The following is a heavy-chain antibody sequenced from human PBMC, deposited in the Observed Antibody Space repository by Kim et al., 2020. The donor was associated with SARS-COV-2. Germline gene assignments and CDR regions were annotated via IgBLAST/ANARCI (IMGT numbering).Heavy chain of an antibody. CDR2: IRSKANSYAT. Sequence: GGSLRLSCAASGFTFSHSAMYWVRQASGKGLEWVGRIRSKANSYATAYAASVKGRFTISRDDSKNTAYLQMNSLKTEDTAIYYCTRVPPYSNSWWDAFDIWGQGTMVTVSS. D-gene: IGHD6-13*01. J-gene: IGHJ3*02. CDR3: TRVPPYSNSWWDAFDI. V-gene: IGHV3-73*01. CDR1: GFTFSHSA.